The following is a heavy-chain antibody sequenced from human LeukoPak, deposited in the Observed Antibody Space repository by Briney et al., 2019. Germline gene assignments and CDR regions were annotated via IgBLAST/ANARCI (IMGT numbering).Heavy chain of an antibody. CDR3: ARGKLLWFPLDY. Sequence: GGSLRLSCAASGFTFSSYAMHRVRQAPGKGLEWVAVISYDGSNKYYADSVKGRFTISRDNSKNTLYLQMNSLRAEDTAVYYCARGKLLWFPLDYWGQGTLVTVSS. CDR2: ISYDGSNK. CDR1: GFTFSSYA. V-gene: IGHV3-30-3*01. J-gene: IGHJ4*02. D-gene: IGHD3-10*01.